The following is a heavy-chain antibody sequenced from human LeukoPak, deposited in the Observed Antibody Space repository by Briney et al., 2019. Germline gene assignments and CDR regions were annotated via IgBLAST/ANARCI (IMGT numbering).Heavy chain of an antibody. V-gene: IGHV1-24*01. Sequence: ASVKVSCKVSGYTLTELSMHWVRQAPGKGLERMGGFDPEDGETIYAQKFQGRVTMTEDTSTDTAYMELSSLRSEDTAVYYCATDLSRSGGHDYWGQGTLVTVSS. D-gene: IGHD1-14*01. CDR2: FDPEDGET. CDR1: GYTLTELS. CDR3: ATDLSRSGGHDY. J-gene: IGHJ4*02.